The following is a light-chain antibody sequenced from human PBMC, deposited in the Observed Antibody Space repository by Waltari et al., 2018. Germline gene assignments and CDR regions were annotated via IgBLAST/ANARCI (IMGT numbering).Light chain of an antibody. CDR2: GAS. V-gene: IGKV3-11*01. CDR3: LQRSDWPPT. J-gene: IGKJ5*01. CDR1: QSVSSY. Sequence: EIVLTQSPATLSLSPGERATLSCRASQSVSSYLAWFQQKPGQAPRLLIFGASNRATGIPARFSGSGSGTDFTLTISSLEPEDFAVYFCLQRSDWPPTFGQGTRLEIK.